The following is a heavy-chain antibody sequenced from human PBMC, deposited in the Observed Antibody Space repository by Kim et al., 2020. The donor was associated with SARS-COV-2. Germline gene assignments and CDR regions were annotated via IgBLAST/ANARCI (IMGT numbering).Heavy chain of an antibody. CDR2: ISSSGSTI. CDR3: ARSKISEWLIMDV. V-gene: IGHV3-11*01. Sequence: GGSLRLSCAASGFTFSDYYMSWIRQAPGKGLEWVSYISSSGSTIYYADSVKGRFTISRDNAKNSLYLQMNSLRAEDTAVYYCARSKISEWLIMDVWGQGTTVTVSS. CDR1: GFTFSDYY. D-gene: IGHD3-3*01. J-gene: IGHJ6*02.